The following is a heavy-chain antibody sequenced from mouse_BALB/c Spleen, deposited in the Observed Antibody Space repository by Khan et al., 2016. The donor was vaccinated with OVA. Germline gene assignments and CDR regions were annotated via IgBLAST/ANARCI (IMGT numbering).Heavy chain of an antibody. J-gene: IGHJ3*01. D-gene: IGHD3-3*01. V-gene: IGHV3-2*02. CDR3: AGGRAY. CDR1: GYSITSDYA. CDR2: ISYSGRT. Sequence: EVKLLESGPGLVKPSQSLSLTCTVTGYSITSDYAWNWIRQFPGNKLEWMGYISYSGRTSYTPSLKSRISITRDTSTNQFFPQLKSVTTEDTATYYCAGGRAYWGQGTLVTVSA.